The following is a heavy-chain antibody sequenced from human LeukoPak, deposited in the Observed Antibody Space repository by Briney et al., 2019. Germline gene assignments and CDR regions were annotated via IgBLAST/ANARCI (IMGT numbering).Heavy chain of an antibody. CDR3: ARNAWLRRNYYYYMDV. J-gene: IGHJ6*03. CDR2: IYHSGST. V-gene: IGHV4-38-2*02. D-gene: IGHD6-19*01. Sequence: SETLSLTCTVSGYSISSGYYWGWIRQPPGKGLEWIGSIYHSGSTYYNPSLKSRVTISVDTSKNQFSLKLSSVTAADTAVYYCARNAWLRRNYYYYMDVWGKGTMVTVSS. CDR1: GYSISSGYY.